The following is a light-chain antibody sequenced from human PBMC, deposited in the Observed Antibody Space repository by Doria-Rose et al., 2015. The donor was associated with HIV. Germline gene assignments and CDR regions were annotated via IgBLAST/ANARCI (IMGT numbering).Light chain of an antibody. CDR3: HQYGTSWT. CDR2: DGS. J-gene: IGKJ1*01. Sequence: TQSPGTLSLSPGEGATLSCRASQCFSSTYLAWYQQKPGQAPSLLIYDGSTRATVIADRLSASVSGSDFTLTINRLEPEDFALYYCHQYGTSWTYSQGNMVEI. V-gene: IGKV3-20*01. CDR1: QCFSSTY.